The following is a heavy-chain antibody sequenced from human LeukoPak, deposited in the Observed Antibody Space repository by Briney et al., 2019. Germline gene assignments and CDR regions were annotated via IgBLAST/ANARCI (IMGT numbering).Heavy chain of an antibody. D-gene: IGHD1-26*01. V-gene: IGHV3-74*01. Sequence: GGSLRLSCAASAFTFSSYWMQWVRQAPGKRLVWVSRINSDGSSTNYADSVKGRFTISRDNAKNTLYLQMNSLRAEDTAVYYCARAKVGAPYFDYWGQGTLVTVSS. J-gene: IGHJ4*02. CDR1: AFTFSSYW. CDR3: ARAKVGAPYFDY. CDR2: INSDGSST.